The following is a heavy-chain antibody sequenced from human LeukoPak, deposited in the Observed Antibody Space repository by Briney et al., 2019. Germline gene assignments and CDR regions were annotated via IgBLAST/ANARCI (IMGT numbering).Heavy chain of an antibody. CDR1: GFTFTNYW. CDR3: ARDRGFLVFDY. CDR2: IKEDGSEK. D-gene: IGHD3-10*01. J-gene: IGHJ4*02. V-gene: IGHV3-7*01. Sequence: PGGSLRLSCAASGFTFTNYWMHWVRQAPGKGLEWVANIKEDGSEKYYVDSVKGRFTISRDNAKNSLYLQMNSLRAEDTAVYYCARDRGFLVFDYWGQGTLVTVSS.